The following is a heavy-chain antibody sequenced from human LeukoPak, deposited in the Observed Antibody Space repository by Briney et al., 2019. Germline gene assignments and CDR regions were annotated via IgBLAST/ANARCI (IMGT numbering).Heavy chain of an antibody. D-gene: IGHD4-17*01. Sequence: SETLSLTCTVSGGSISSYYWSWIRQPAGKGLEWIGRIYTSGSTNYNPSLKSRVTMSVDTSENQFSLRLSSVTAADTAVYYCARHREATTVTNFDYWGQGTLVTVSS. CDR3: ARHREATTVTNFDY. V-gene: IGHV4-4*07. CDR1: GGSISSYY. J-gene: IGHJ4*02. CDR2: IYTSGST.